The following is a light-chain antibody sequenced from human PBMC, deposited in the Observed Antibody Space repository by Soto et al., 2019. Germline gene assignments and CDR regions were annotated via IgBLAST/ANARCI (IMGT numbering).Light chain of an antibody. CDR1: QGISSW. J-gene: IGKJ3*01. Sequence: DIQMTQSPSSLSASVGDRVTITCRGSQGISSWLAWYQQKPGKAPRLLIYKASSLASGVPSRFSGSGSGTEFTLTISSLQPEDVATYYCQQYNSYSFGPGTKVDIK. V-gene: IGKV1-5*03. CDR2: KAS. CDR3: QQYNSYS.